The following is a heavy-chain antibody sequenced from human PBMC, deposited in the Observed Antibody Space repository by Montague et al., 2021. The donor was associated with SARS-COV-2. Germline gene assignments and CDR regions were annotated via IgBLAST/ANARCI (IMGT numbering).Heavy chain of an antibody. V-gene: IGHV4-39*01. J-gene: IGHJ4*02. CDR1: GGSISSGDFF. D-gene: IGHD1-7*01. CDR3: AGQRRDASRCERTYYSDC. Sequence: SETLSLTCSVSGGSISSGDFFWGWIRQPPGRGLDWIVSIYSDGLTQYNPSLKSRVFIPADMSRNLVSLELTSATAADTAVYYCAGQRRDASRCERTYYSDCWGPGTLVTVSS. CDR2: IYSDGLT.